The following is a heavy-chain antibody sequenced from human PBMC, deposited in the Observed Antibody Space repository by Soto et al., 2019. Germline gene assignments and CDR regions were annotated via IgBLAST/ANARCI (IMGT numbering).Heavy chain of an antibody. CDR2: INAGNGNT. CDR3: ARAVAVAADFDY. D-gene: IGHD6-19*01. V-gene: IGHV1-3*05. J-gene: IGHJ4*02. Sequence: QVQLVQSGAEEEKPEATVKVSCKASGYTFTGYAMHWVRQAPGQRLEWMGWINAGNGNTKYSQKFQGRVTITRDTSASTAYMELSSLRSEDTAVYYCARAVAVAADFDYWGQGTLVTVSS. CDR1: GYTFTGYA.